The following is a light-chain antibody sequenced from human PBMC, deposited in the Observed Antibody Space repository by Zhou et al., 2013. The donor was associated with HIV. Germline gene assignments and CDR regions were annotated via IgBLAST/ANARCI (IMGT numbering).Light chain of an antibody. V-gene: IGKV3-15*01. CDR3: QQYNNWALYT. Sequence: EIVLTQSPGTLSLSPGERATLSCRASQSVSSNLAWYQKKPGQAPRLLIYGASNRATGIPARFSGSGSGTEFTLTISSLQSEDFAVYYCQQYNNWALYTFGQGTKLEIK. CDR2: GAS. J-gene: IGKJ2*01. CDR1: QSVSSN.